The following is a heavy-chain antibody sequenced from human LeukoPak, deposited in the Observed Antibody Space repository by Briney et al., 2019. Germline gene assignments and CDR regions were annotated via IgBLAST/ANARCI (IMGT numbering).Heavy chain of an antibody. Sequence: GGSLRLSCAASGFTFSTYSMNWVRQAPGKGLEWVSYISGSGTTKYYGDSVKGRFTISRDNAKNSLYLQMNSLKDEDTAVYYCAKSATRTVTHIDYWGQGTLAIVSS. J-gene: IGHJ4*02. CDR1: GFTFSTYS. CDR2: ISGSGTTK. CDR3: AKSATRTVTHIDY. V-gene: IGHV3-48*02. D-gene: IGHD4-17*01.